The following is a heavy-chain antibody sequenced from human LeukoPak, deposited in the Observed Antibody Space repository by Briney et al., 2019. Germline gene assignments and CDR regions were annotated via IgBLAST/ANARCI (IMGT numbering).Heavy chain of an antibody. CDR2: ITESGHAT. CDR3: AKRGYSGYDDY. J-gene: IGHJ4*02. V-gene: IGHV3-23*01. CDR1: GFTFTSYA. Sequence: PGGSLRLSCAASGFTFTSYAMSWVRQAPGKGLEWVSGITESGHATYYADSVKGRFTISRDNSKNTLYLQMNSLRAEDTAVYYCAKRGYSGYDDYWGQGTLVTVSS. D-gene: IGHD5-12*01.